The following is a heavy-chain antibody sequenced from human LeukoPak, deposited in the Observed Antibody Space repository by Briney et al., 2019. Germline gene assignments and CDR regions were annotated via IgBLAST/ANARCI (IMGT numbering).Heavy chain of an antibody. V-gene: IGHV1-2*02. CDR1: GYTFTVYY. J-gene: IGHJ4*02. D-gene: IGHD1-26*01. CDR3: ARVLAWVRATSETFDY. Sequence: ASVKVSCKASGYTFTVYYIHWVRQAPGQGLEYMGWINPNSGGTNYAQKFQGRVTMTRDTSISTAYMELSRLRSDDTAVYYCARVLAWVRATSETFDYWGQGTLVTVSS. CDR2: INPNSGGT.